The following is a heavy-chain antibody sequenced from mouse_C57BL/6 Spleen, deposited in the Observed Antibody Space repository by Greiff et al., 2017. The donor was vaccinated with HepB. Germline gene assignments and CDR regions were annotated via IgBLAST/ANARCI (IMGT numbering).Heavy chain of an antibody. D-gene: IGHD1-1*01. CDR3: AVGSRRGYYAMDY. J-gene: IGHJ4*01. V-gene: IGHV5-4*03. CDR2: ISDGGSYT. Sequence: EVKVVESGGGLVKPGGSLKLSCAASGFTFSSYAMSWVRQTPEKRLEWVATISDGGSYTYYPDNVKGRFTISRDNAKNNLYLQMSQLKSEDTAMYYYAVGSRRGYYAMDYWGQGTSVTVSS. CDR1: GFTFSSYA.